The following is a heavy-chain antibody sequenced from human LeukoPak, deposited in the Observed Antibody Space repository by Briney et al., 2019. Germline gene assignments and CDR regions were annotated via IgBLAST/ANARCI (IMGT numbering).Heavy chain of an antibody. CDR3: ARDPIAVATNYFDY. CDR1: GFTFDDYA. J-gene: IGHJ4*02. CDR2: ISWNSGSI. Sequence: PGRSLRLSCAASGFTFDDYAMHWVRQAPGKGLEWVSGISWNSGSIGSADSVKGRFTISRDNAKNSLYLQMNSLRAEDTALYYCARDPIAVATNYFDYWGQGTLVTVSS. V-gene: IGHV3-9*01. D-gene: IGHD6-19*01.